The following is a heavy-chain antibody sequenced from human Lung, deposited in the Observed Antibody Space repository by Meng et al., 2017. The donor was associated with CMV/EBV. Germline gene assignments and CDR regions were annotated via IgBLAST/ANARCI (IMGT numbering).Heavy chain of an antibody. CDR1: GFTVDDYG. V-gene: IGHV3-20*04. Sequence: GESLKISCAAVGFTVDDYGMAWVRQAPGKGLEWVSYIDESGGQRTYADSVKGRFTISRDTSTNYVFLQMKRLRPDDTATYYCAREGGGGSGRPFASWGQGTPVTVSS. CDR3: AREGGGGSGRPFAS. CDR2: IDESGGQR. D-gene: IGHD3-10*01. J-gene: IGHJ4*02.